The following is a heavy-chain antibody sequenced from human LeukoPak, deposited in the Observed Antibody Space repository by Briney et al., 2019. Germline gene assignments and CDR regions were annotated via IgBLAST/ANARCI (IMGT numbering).Heavy chain of an antibody. CDR1: GFTFSRSA. V-gene: IGHV3-23*01. J-gene: IGHJ4*02. D-gene: IGHD2/OR15-2a*01. Sequence: GGSLRLSCAASGFTFSRSALNWVRQAPGKGLEWVSAISARSGSTYYADSVKGRFTISRDNSKNTLYLQMNSLRAEGTALYYCAKSRADYFSFFDSWGQGALVTVSS. CDR2: ISARSGST. CDR3: AKSRADYFSFFDS.